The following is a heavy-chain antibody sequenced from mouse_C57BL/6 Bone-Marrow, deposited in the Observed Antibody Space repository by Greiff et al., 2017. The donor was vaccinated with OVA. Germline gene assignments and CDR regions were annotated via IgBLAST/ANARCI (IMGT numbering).Heavy chain of an antibody. Sequence: ESGPGLLQSSQTLSLTCSFSGFSLSTSGMGVSWIRQPSGKGLEWLAHIYWDDDKRYNPSLKSRLTISKDTSRNQVFLKITSVDTADTATYYCARRAYYYGSSPYWYFDVWGTGTTVTVSS. CDR2: IYWDDDK. V-gene: IGHV8-12*01. D-gene: IGHD1-1*01. CDR1: GFSLSTSGMG. J-gene: IGHJ1*03. CDR3: ARRAYYYGSSPYWYFDV.